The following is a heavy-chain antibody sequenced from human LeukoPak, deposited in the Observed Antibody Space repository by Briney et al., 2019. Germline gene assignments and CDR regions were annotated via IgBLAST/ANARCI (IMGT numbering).Heavy chain of an antibody. CDR2: IYYSGST. CDR3: ASGGYDAFDI. V-gene: IGHV4-31*03. CDR1: GGSISSGGYY. D-gene: IGHD3-10*01. J-gene: IGHJ3*02. Sequence: SETLSRTCTVSGGSISSGGYYWSWIRQHPGKRLEWIGYIYYSGSTYYNPSLKSRVTISVDTSKNQFSLKLSSVTAADTAVYYCASGGYDAFDIWGQGTMVTVSS.